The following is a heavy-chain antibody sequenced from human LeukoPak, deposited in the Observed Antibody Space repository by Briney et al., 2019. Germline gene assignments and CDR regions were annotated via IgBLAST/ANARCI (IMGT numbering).Heavy chain of an antibody. V-gene: IGHV4-30-2*01. D-gene: IGHD2-15*01. CDR1: GGSISSGGYS. J-gene: IGHJ6*02. CDR2: IYHSGST. CDR3: ARGPHYCSGGSCYRYYYYYYGMDV. Sequence: SQTLSLTCAVSGGSISSGGYSWSWIRQPPGKGLEWIGYIYHSGSTYYNPSLKSRVTISVDRSKNQFSLKLSSVTAADTAEYYCARGPHYCSGGSCYRYYYYYYGMDVWGQGTTVTVSS.